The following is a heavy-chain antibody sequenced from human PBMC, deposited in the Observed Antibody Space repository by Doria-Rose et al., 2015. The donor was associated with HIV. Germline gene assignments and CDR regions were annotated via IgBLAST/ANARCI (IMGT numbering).Heavy chain of an antibody. CDR1: GVSLSSPGMG. Sequence: QESGPVLVKPTETLTLTCTVSGVSLSSPGMGVSWIRQPPGRALEWLANIFPDDERSYNTSLKSRLTISRRTSKSQVVVTMTDMDPVDTATYYCARIKSSRWYHKYYFDFCGQGTLVIVSA. CDR3: ARIKSSRWYHKYYFDF. V-gene: IGHV2-26*01. D-gene: IGHD6-13*01. J-gene: IGHJ4*02. CDR2: IFPDDER.